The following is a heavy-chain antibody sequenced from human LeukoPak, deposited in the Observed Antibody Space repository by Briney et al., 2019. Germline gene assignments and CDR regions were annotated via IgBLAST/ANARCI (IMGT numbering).Heavy chain of an antibody. V-gene: IGHV3-30*04. CDR1: SFTFSFYA. CDR3: ARDGAGATNAGYYYYMDV. Sequence: GGSLRLSCAASSFTFSFYAMHWVRQAPGKGLEWVAVISYDGSNKYYADSVKGRFTISRDNSKNTLYLQMNSLRAEDTAVYYCARDGAGATNAGYYYYMDVWGKGTTVTVSS. CDR2: ISYDGSNK. D-gene: IGHD1-26*01. J-gene: IGHJ6*03.